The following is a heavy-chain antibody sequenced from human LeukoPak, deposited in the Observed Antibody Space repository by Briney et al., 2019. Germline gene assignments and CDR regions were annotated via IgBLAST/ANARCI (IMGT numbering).Heavy chain of an antibody. CDR1: GGSISSYY. V-gene: IGHV4-59*01. Sequence: SETLFLTCTVSGGSISSYYWSWIRQPPGKGLEWIGYIYYSGSTNYNPSLKSRVTISVDTSKNQFSLKLSSVTAADTAVYYCARDGTYYYGSGSYPNYYYYGMDVWGKGTTVTVSS. CDR2: IYYSGST. D-gene: IGHD3-10*01. J-gene: IGHJ6*04. CDR3: ARDGTYYYGSGSYPNYYYYGMDV.